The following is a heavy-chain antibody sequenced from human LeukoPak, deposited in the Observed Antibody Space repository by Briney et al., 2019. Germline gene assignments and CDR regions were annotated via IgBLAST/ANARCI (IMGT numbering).Heavy chain of an antibody. J-gene: IGHJ4*02. CDR3: ATLRGSSGWGGRGTFDY. Sequence: SETLSLTCTVSGGSISSGGYYWSWIRQPPGKGLEWIGYIYHSGSTYYSPSLKSRVTISVDKSKNQFSLKLSSVTAADTAVYYCATLRGSSGWGGRGTFDYWGQGTLVTVSS. V-gene: IGHV4-30-2*01. CDR2: IYHSGST. D-gene: IGHD6-19*01. CDR1: GGSISSGGYY.